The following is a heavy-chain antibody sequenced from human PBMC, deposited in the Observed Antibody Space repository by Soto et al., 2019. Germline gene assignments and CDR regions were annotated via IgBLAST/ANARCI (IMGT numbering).Heavy chain of an antibody. J-gene: IGHJ5*02. CDR3: ARGYCSSTSCFDP. D-gene: IGHD2-2*01. V-gene: IGHV4-31*03. Sequence: QVQLQESGPGLVKPSQTLSLTCTVSGGSISSGGYYWSWIRQHPGKGMEWIGYIYYGGSTHYNPGPKSRVTKSVDTSKNQFSLKLSSLTAADTAVYYCARGYCSSTSCFDPWGQGTLVTVSS. CDR1: GGSISSGGYY. CDR2: IYYGGST.